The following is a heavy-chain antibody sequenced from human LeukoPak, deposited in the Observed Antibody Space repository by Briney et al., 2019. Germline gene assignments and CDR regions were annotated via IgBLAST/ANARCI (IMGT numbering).Heavy chain of an antibody. CDR1: GFTFDDYA. V-gene: IGHV3-9*01. Sequence: GGSLRLSCAASGFTFDDYAMHWVRQAPGKGLEWVSGISWNSGSIGYADSVKGRFTTSRDNAKNSLYLQMNSLRAEDTALYYCAKDISYSSRRHFDYWGQGTLVTVSS. D-gene: IGHD6-13*01. CDR3: AKDISYSSRRHFDY. J-gene: IGHJ4*02. CDR2: ISWNSGSI.